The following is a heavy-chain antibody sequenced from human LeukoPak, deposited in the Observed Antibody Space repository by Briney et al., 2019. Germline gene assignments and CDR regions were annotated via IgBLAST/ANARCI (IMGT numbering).Heavy chain of an antibody. V-gene: IGHV3-21*05. CDR2: ITTSSDDT. D-gene: IGHD6-19*01. CDR1: GFTFSSHD. J-gene: IGHJ4*02. CDR3: ARGDPYSSGWSFDY. Sequence: GGSLRLSCAASGFTFSSHDMDWVRQAPGKGLEWISHITTSSDDTHYADSVKGRFIISRDNVKDSLYLQMNSLRAEDTAVYYCARGDPYSSGWSFDYWGQGTLVTVSS.